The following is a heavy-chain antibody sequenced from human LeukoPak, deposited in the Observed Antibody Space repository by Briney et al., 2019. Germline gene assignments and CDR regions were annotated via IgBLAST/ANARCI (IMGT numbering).Heavy chain of an antibody. CDR3: ARVFLTGYYLFDY. CDR1: GFTFSSYE. J-gene: IGHJ4*02. D-gene: IGHD3-9*01. Sequence: QPGRSLRLSCAASGFTFSSYEMNWVRQAPGKGLEWVSYISSSGSTKYFADSVKGRFTISRDNAKNSLYLQMNSLRAEDTAVYYCARVFLTGYYLFDYWGQGTLVTVSS. CDR2: ISSSGSTK. V-gene: IGHV3-48*03.